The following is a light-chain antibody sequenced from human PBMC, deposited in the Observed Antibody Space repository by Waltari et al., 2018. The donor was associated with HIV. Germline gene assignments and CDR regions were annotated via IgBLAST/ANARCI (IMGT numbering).Light chain of an antibody. Sequence: QSALTQPASVSGSPGQSITISCTGTSSDVGHYNYVSWYQQHPDKAPKLIMYDVSTRPSGISDRFSGSKSVNTASLTISGLQGEDEADYFCSSYTGSSTLGVFGTGTRVTVL. CDR1: SSDVGHYNY. V-gene: IGLV2-14*03. J-gene: IGLJ1*01. CDR3: SSYTGSSTLGV. CDR2: DVS.